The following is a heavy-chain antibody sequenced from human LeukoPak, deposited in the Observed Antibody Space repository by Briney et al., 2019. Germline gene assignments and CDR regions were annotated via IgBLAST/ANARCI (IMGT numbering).Heavy chain of an antibody. CDR1: GGSFIGYY. D-gene: IGHD5-12*01. CDR3: ASLDSGYDYREGDYYYYMDV. Sequence: PSETLSLTCAVYGGSFIGYYWSWIRQPPGKGLEWIGEINHSGSTYYNPSPKSRVTISVDTSKNQFSLKLSSVTAADTAVYYCASLDSGYDYREGDYYYYMDVWGKGTTVTISS. V-gene: IGHV4-34*01. CDR2: INHSGST. J-gene: IGHJ6*03.